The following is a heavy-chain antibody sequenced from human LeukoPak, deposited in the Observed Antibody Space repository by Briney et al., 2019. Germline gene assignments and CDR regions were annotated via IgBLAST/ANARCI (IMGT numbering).Heavy chain of an antibody. CDR1: GFSISSYY. D-gene: IGHD6-13*01. CDR2: IYYSGST. V-gene: IGHV4-59*06. J-gene: IGHJ5*02. CDR3: ARALRIAAAGILSWFDP. Sequence: SETLSLTCTVSGFSISSYYWSWIRQHPGKGLEWIGYIYYSGSTYYNPSLKSRVTISVDTSKNQFSLKLSSVTAADTAVYYCARALRIAAAGILSWFDPWGQGTLDTVSS.